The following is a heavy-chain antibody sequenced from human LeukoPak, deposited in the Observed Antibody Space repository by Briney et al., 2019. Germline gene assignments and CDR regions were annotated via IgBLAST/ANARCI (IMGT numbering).Heavy chain of an antibody. D-gene: IGHD2-15*01. CDR2: ITSSSNTI. CDR3: ASGRYCSGGSCSYL. CDR1: GLTLSSLG. J-gene: IGHJ4*02. V-gene: IGHV3-48*01. Sequence: GGSLRLSCAASGLTLSSLGMNWVRQAPGKGLEWVSHITSSSNTIYYVDSVKGRFTISRDNAKNSLYLQMNSMRAEDTAVYYCASGRYCSGGSCSYLWGQGTLVTVSS.